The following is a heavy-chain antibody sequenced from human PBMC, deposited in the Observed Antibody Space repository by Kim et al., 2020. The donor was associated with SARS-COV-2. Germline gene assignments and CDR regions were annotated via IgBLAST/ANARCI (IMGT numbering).Heavy chain of an antibody. J-gene: IGHJ4*02. Sequence: VKGRVTISRDNAKNSRYLQMNSLRAEDTALYYCAKDTRIAARNLDVTVDYWGQGTLVTVSS. CDR3: AKDTRIAARNLDVTVDY. V-gene: IGHV3-9*01. D-gene: IGHD6-6*01.